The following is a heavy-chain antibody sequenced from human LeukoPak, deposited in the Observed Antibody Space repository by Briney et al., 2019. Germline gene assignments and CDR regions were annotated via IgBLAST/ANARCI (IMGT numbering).Heavy chain of an antibody. D-gene: IGHD6-19*01. Sequence: GGSLRLSCAASGFTFSSYSMNWVRQAPGKGLEWVSSISSSSSYIYYADSVKGRFTISRDNAKNSLYLQMNSLRAEDTAVYYCARDSLRIAVAGLLGYWGRGTLVTVSS. V-gene: IGHV3-21*01. CDR3: ARDSLRIAVAGLLGY. CDR2: ISSSSSYI. J-gene: IGHJ4*02. CDR1: GFTFSSYS.